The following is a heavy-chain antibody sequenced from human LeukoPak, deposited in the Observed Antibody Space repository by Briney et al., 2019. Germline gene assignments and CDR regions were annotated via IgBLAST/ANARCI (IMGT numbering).Heavy chain of an antibody. J-gene: IGHJ4*02. CDR3: ARDPVLGYCSGGSCYSRPYYFDY. Sequence: GGSLRLSCAASGFTFSSYSMNWVRQAPGKGLEWVSSISSSSSYIYYADSVKGRFTISRDNAKNSLYLQMNSLRAEDTAVYYCARDPVLGYCSGGSCYSRPYYFDYWGQGTLVTVSS. D-gene: IGHD2-15*01. V-gene: IGHV3-21*01. CDR1: GFTFSSYS. CDR2: ISSSSSYI.